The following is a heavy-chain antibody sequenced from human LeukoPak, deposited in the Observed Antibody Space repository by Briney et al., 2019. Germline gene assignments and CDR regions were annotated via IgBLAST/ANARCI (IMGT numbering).Heavy chain of an antibody. D-gene: IGHD2-15*01. J-gene: IGHJ4*02. CDR3: ARGRLGGGSPLHDY. CDR1: GFTFSDYY. CDR2: ITSRSSYT. Sequence: GGSLRLSCAASGFTFSDYYMSWIRQAPGKGLEWLSYITSRSSYTNYPDSVKGRFTISRDNPKNSLYLQMNSLRAEDTAVYYCARGRLGGGSPLHDYWGQGTLVTVSS. V-gene: IGHV3-11*06.